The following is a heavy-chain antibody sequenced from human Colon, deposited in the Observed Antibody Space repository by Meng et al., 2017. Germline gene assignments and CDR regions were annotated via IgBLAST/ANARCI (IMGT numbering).Heavy chain of an antibody. CDR1: GCCICCGDYY. Sequence: GHVQGSAPGPVPPSHTLSRSCTGSGCCICCGDYYWSWIRQPPGKGLEWIGYIYYSGSTYSNASLKSRVTISIDRSKNQFSLKLSSVTAADTAVYYCARDRKHYGERGWFDPWGQGTLVTVSS. CDR3: ARDRKHYGERGWFDP. D-gene: IGHD4-17*01. J-gene: IGHJ5*02. CDR2: IYYSGST. V-gene: IGHV4-30-4*01.